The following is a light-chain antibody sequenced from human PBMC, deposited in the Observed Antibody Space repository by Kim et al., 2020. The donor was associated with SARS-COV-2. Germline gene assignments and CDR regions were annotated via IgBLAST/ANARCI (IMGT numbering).Light chain of an antibody. CDR1: QSVSSNY. Sequence: PGERATLSCRTSQSVSSNYLAWYQQKPGQAPRLLIYGASSRATGIPDRFSGSGSGTDFTLTITRLEPEDFAVYYCQQYSSSPATFGQGTKV. J-gene: IGKJ1*01. V-gene: IGKV3-20*01. CDR3: QQYSSSPAT. CDR2: GAS.